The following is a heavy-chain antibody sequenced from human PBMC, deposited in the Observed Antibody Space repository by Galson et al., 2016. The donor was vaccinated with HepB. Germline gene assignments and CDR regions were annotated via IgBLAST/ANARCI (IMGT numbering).Heavy chain of an antibody. Sequence: SLRLSCAASGFTFNNHGMHWIRQAPGKGLEWVAVLWSDGNNKFYADSVKGRFTISRDDSKNTLYVQMDSLRVEDTAIYYCAREGPYSGTNPFDIWGQGTMVVVSS. CDR3: AREGPYSGTNPFDI. CDR1: GFTFNNHG. V-gene: IGHV3-33*01. J-gene: IGHJ3*02. D-gene: IGHD2-21*01. CDR2: LWSDGNNK.